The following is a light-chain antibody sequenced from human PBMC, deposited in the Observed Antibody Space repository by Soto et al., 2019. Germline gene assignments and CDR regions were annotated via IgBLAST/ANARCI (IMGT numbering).Light chain of an antibody. CDR3: AAWDGSLNNVL. J-gene: IGLJ2*01. Sequence: QSVLTQPPSASGTPGQRVTIACSGSGSSIGTNTVNWYRQLPVTAPKLLIYGDNQRPSGVPDRFSGSKSGTSASLAISGLQSEDEAEYYCAAWDGSLNNVLFGGGTQLTVL. V-gene: IGLV1-44*01. CDR2: GDN. CDR1: GSSIGTNT.